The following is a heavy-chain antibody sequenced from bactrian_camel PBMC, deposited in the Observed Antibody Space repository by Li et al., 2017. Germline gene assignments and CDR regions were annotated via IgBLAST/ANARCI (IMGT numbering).Heavy chain of an antibody. CDR2: IAPDGTT. CDR1: GDTVSDTFC. CDR3: AAGRDPTCLHLGPQSRHEYNY. D-gene: IGHD2*01. Sequence: QLVESGGGSVQAGGSLRLSCAVFGDTVSDTFCLGWFLRAPGKEREGDAAIAPDGTTYYAESVKGRFTISQDNAVNTLYLQMDTLKQEDTAMYYCAAGRDPTCLHLGPQSRHEYNYWGQGTQVTFS. J-gene: IGHJ4*01. V-gene: IGHV3S55*01.